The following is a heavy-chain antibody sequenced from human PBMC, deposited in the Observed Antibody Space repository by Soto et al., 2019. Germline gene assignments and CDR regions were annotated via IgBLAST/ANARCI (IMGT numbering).Heavy chain of an antibody. CDR3: ATRKIAVADAFDI. J-gene: IGHJ3*02. Sequence: GGSLRLSCAASGFTVSSNYMSWVRQAPGKGLEWVSVIYSGGSTYYADSVKGRFTISRDNSKNTLYLQMNSLRAEDTAVYYCATRKIAVADAFDIWGQGTMVTVS. CDR1: GFTVSSNY. CDR2: IYSGGST. V-gene: IGHV3-66*01. D-gene: IGHD6-19*01.